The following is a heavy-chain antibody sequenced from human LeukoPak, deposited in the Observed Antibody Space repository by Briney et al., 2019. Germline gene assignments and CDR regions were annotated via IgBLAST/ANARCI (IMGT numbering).Heavy chain of an antibody. CDR1: GGSISSYY. CDR3: VLGSGGSSDI. CDR2: IYYSGST. D-gene: IGHD2-15*01. V-gene: IGHV4-59*01. J-gene: IGHJ3*02. Sequence: SETLSLTCTVSGGSISSYYWSWIRQPPGKGLEWIGYIYYSGSTNYNPSLKSRVTISVDTSRNQFSLKLSSVTAADTAVYYCVLGSGGSSDIWGQGTMVTVSS.